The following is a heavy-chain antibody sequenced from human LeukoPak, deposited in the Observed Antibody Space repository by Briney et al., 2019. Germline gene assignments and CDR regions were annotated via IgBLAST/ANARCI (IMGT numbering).Heavy chain of an antibody. D-gene: IGHD3-10*01. CDR3: EAAWSSSSRYVDK. V-gene: IGHV1-69-2*01. J-gene: IGHJ4*02. CDR2: IDPENGET. Sequence: GASVKVSCKASGDTFTKYFIHWVQQAPGKGLEWMGRIDPENGETIYAEKFQGRVTFIADTSTDTGYMELSSLRSEDMAVYYCEAAWSSSSRYVDKWGQGTQVTVSS. CDR1: GDTFTKYF.